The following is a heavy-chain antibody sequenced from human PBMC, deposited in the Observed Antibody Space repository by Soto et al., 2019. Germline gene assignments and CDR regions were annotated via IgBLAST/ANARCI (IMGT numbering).Heavy chain of an antibody. D-gene: IGHD1-26*01. V-gene: IGHV3-30-3*01. CDR2: ISYDGDNK. Sequence: QVQLVESGGGVVQPGRSLRLSCAASGFTFSTYAMHWVRQAPGKGLERGAVISYDGDNKYYPDFAKGRFTISRDNSKNTLFLQMNSLRADDTAVYHCARDGGSYWGQGTMVTVST. J-gene: IGHJ3*01. CDR1: GFTFSTYA. CDR3: ARDGGSY.